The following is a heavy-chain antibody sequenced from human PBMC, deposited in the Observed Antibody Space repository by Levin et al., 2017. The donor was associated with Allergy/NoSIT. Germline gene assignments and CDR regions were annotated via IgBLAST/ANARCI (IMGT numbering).Heavy chain of an antibody. V-gene: IGHV4-4*02. CDR2: TYHSGNI. CDR3: ARVIGGCSSTSCYLDP. CDR1: GGSISSSDW. J-gene: IGHJ5*02. D-gene: IGHD2-2*01. Sequence: SETLSLTCAVSGGSISSSDWWCWVRQPPGKLLEWVGVTYHSGNIYYNPSLRSRVSISVDKSKNQFSLKLTSVTAADTAVYYCARVIGGCSSTSCYLDPWGQGTLVTVSS.